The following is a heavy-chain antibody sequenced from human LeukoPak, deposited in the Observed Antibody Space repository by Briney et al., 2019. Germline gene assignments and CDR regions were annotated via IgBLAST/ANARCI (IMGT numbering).Heavy chain of an antibody. J-gene: IGHJ5*02. V-gene: IGHV4-61*02. Sequence: PSQTLSLTCTVSGGSISSGSYYWSWIRQPAGKGLEWIGRIYGSGNTNYNPSLKSRVTISVATSKNQFSLKPNSVTAADTAVYYCARGVGSTSSNWFDPWGQGTLVTVSS. CDR1: GGSISSGSYY. CDR2: IYGSGNT. D-gene: IGHD2-2*01. CDR3: ARGVGSTSSNWFDP.